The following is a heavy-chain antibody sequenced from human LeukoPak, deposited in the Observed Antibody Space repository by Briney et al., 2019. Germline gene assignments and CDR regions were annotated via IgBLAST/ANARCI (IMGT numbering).Heavy chain of an antibody. CDR1: GYTFTGYY. Sequence: ASVKVSCKASGYTFTGYYMHWVRQAPGQGLEWMGWINPNGGGTNYAQKFQGRVTMTRDTSISTAYMDLSGLTSDDTAVYYCARESSIPAAGTVGNWFDPWGQGTLVTVSS. D-gene: IGHD6-13*01. V-gene: IGHV1-2*02. CDR3: ARESSIPAAGTVGNWFDP. J-gene: IGHJ5*02. CDR2: INPNGGGT.